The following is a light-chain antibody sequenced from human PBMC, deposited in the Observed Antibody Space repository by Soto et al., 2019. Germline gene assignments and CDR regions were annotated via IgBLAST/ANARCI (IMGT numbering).Light chain of an antibody. CDR2: AAS. CDR1: QVIGTS. Sequence: EIQLTQSPSFLSPSKGESVTITCRASQVIGTSLAWYQVKPGKAPKLLIYAASTLESGVPSRFSATVSGTEFSLTITSLQPEDFATYYCQQLFDSPITFGQGTLLEVK. J-gene: IGKJ5*01. V-gene: IGKV1-9*01. CDR3: QQLFDSPIT.